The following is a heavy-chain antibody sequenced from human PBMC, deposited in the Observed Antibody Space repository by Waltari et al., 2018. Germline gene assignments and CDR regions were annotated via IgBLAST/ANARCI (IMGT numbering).Heavy chain of an antibody. J-gene: IGHJ5*02. CDR3: ARDLSSTVAGTTLGWFDP. CDR1: GFTFSSYA. V-gene: IGHV3-30-3*01. CDR2: ILYDGGNK. D-gene: IGHD6-19*01. Sequence: QVQLVESGGGVVKPGRSLRLSCAASGFTFSSYALHWVRKAPGRGQEGVALILYDGGNKYYADSVQGRFIISRDNSKNTLYLQMNSLRPEDTAVYYCARDLSSTVAGTTLGWFDPWGQGTLVTVSS.